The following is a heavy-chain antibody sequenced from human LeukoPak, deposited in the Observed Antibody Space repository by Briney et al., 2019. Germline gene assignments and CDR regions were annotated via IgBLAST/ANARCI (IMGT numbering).Heavy chain of an antibody. CDR3: ARDRDHMIRSPRRFVTFGLFDY. V-gene: IGHV3-30-3*01. Sequence: GGSLRLSCAASGFTFSSYAMHWVRQAPGKGLEWVAVISYDGSNKYYADSVKGRFTISRDNSKNTLYLQMNSLRAEDTAVYYCARDRDHMIRSPRRFVTFGLFDYWGQGTLVTVSS. CDR1: GFTFSSYA. D-gene: IGHD1-14*01. CDR2: ISYDGSNK. J-gene: IGHJ4*02.